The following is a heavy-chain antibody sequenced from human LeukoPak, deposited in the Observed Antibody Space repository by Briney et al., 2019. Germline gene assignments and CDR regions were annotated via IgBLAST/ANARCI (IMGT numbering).Heavy chain of an antibody. J-gene: IGHJ6*02. Sequence: ASVKVSCKASGYTFTGCYMHWVRQAPGQGLEWMGWINPNSGGTNYAQKFQGRVTMTRDTSISTAYMELSRLRSDDTAVYYCARDYKTIFGVVIMYYYYGMDVWGQGTTVTVSS. CDR3: ARDYKTIFGVVIMYYYYGMDV. CDR2: INPNSGGT. V-gene: IGHV1-2*02. CDR1: GYTFTGCY. D-gene: IGHD3-3*01.